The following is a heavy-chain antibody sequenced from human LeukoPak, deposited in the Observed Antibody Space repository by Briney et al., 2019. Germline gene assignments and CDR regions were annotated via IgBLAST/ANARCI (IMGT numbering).Heavy chain of an antibody. CDR3: ARDPYGDYYFDY. Sequence: GGSLRLSCAASGFTFSSYAIHWVRQAPGKGLGWVSIISYDGSNKYYADSVKGRFTISRDNSKNTLYLQMNSLRAEDTAVYYCARDPYGDYYFDYWGQGTLVTVSS. CDR1: GFTFSSYA. J-gene: IGHJ4*02. D-gene: IGHD4-17*01. V-gene: IGHV3-30-3*01. CDR2: ISYDGSNK.